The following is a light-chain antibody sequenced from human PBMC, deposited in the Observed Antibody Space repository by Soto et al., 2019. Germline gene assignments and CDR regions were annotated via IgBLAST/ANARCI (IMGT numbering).Light chain of an antibody. V-gene: IGKV3-20*01. CDR1: QSISSSY. Sequence: EIVLTQSPGTLSLSPGERATLSCRASQSISSSYLAWYQQKPGQAPRLLIYGASSRATGIPDTFSGSGSGTDFTLTVSRLEPEDFAVYYCQQYGSSPRLTFGGGTKVEIK. CDR3: QQYGSSPRLT. CDR2: GAS. J-gene: IGKJ4*01.